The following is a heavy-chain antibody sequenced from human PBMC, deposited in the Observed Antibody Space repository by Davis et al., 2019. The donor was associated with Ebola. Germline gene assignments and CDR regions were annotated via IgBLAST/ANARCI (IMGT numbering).Heavy chain of an antibody. CDR1: GGSISSGDYY. CDR2: ISYSRNT. CDR3: ATGAYYGSGYYFDY. Sequence: SETLSLTCTVSGGSISSGDYYWNWIRQPPGKGLEWIGYISYSRNTYYNPSLKSRVTISVDTSENHFSLKLSSVTAADTAVYYCATGAYYGSGYYFDYWGQGTLVTVSS. D-gene: IGHD3-10*01. V-gene: IGHV4-30-4*01. J-gene: IGHJ4*02.